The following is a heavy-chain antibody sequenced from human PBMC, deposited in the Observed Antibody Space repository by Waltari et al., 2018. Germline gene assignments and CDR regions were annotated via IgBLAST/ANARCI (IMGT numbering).Heavy chain of an antibody. CDR3: ARDRPSKYCDYYFDY. Sequence: QVQLQESGPGLVKPSETLSLTCAVAGYSIISGYYWGWVRQPPGKGMEWLGSIYHSGSTCYNPLLKSRVTISVDPSKNQYSLKLSSVTAADTAVYYCARDRPSKYCDYYFDYWGQGTLVTVSS. CDR1: GYSIISGYY. CDR2: IYHSGST. D-gene: IGHD4-17*01. J-gene: IGHJ4*02. V-gene: IGHV4-38-2*02.